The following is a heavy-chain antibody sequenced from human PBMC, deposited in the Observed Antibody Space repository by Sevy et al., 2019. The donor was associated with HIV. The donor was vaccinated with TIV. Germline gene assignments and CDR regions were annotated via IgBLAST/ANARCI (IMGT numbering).Heavy chain of an antibody. D-gene: IGHD1-1*01. CDR2: ISSSSSYI. J-gene: IGHJ4*02. CDR3: ASHTGASGKFDY. V-gene: IGHV3-21*01. CDR1: GFTFSSYS. Sequence: GGSLRLSCAASGFTFSSYSMNWVRQAPGKGLEWVSSISSSSSYIYYADSVKGRFTISGDNAKNSLYLQMNSLRAEDTAVYYCASHTGASGKFDYWGQGTLVTVSS.